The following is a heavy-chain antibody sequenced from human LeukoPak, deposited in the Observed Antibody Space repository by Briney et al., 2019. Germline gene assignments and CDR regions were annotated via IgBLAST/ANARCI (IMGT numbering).Heavy chain of an antibody. Sequence: GGSLRLPCAASGFTFRTYWMHWVRQTPGQGLVWVSRTNSDGSTTNYADSVKGRFTVSRDNAQNTLYLQMSSLRAEDTAVYYCARAGNYYFEYWGQGALVTVSS. J-gene: IGHJ4*02. V-gene: IGHV3-74*01. D-gene: IGHD3-10*01. CDR2: TNSDGSTT. CDR3: ARAGNYYFEY. CDR1: GFTFRTYW.